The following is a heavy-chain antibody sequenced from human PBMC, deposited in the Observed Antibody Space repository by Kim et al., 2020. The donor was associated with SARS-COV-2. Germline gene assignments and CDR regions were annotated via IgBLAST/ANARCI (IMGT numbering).Heavy chain of an antibody. CDR1: GFIFRNYG. D-gene: IGHD4-17*01. J-gene: IGHJ4*02. Sequence: GGSLRLSCAASGFIFRNYGMHWVRQAPGKGLEWVAVIWYDGSNKYYADSVKGRFTISRDNSKNTLYLPMNSLRAEDTAVYYCAKAPADGDYYYWGQGTLVTVSS. CDR2: IWYDGSNK. CDR3: AKAPADGDYYY. V-gene: IGHV3-33*06.